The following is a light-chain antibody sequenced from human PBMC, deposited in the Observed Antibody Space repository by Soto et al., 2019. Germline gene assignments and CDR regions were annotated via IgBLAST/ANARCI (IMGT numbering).Light chain of an antibody. CDR1: QSDAGN. Sequence: ELVMTQSPATLCVSPGEIAPLSCRASQSDAGNLAWYQQKPGQPPSLLIYGVSTRATGVPARFSGSGSETDFSLTISSLQIEDFALYYCQQSNNWPPLTFGGGTKVDIK. CDR3: QQSNNWPPLT. CDR2: GVS. V-gene: IGKV3-15*01. J-gene: IGKJ4*01.